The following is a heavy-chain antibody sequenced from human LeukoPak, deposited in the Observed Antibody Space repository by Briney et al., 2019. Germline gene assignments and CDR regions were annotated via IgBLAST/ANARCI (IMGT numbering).Heavy chain of an antibody. D-gene: IGHD5-24*01. Sequence: EASVKVSCKASGGTFSSYAISWVRQAPGQGLEWMGGIIPIFGTTNYAQKCQGRVTITTDDSTSTAYMELGSLRSEDTAVYYCARDHGDGYNPGYRSFDYWGQGTLVTVSS. V-gene: IGHV1-69*05. J-gene: IGHJ4*02. CDR3: ARDHGDGYNPGYRSFDY. CDR2: IIPIFGTT. CDR1: GGTFSSYA.